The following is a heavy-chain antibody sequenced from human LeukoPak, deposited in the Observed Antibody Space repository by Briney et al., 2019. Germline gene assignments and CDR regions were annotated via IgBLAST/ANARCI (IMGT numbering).Heavy chain of an antibody. CDR1: GYSISSGYY. D-gene: IGHD1-1*01. CDR3: ARRRTIGYFDY. CDR2: IYHSGST. J-gene: IGHJ4*02. V-gene: IGHV4-38-2*01. Sequence: PSETLSLTCAVSGYSISSGYYWGWIRQPPGKGLEWIGSIYHSGSTYYNPSLKGRVTISVDTSKNQFSLKLSSVTAADTAVYYCARRRTIGYFDYWGQGTLVTVSS.